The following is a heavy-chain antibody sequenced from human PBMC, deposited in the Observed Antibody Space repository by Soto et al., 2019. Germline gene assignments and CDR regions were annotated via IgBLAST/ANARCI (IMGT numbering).Heavy chain of an antibody. Sequence: ASVKVSCKASGYTFSGDYIHWLRQAPGQGLEWMGWINPNSGDTNYAQKFQGRVTVTRDTPTSTAYMELSRLTSDDTAVYYCARSLTEGYCPVPGCYRRPLYGMDVWGQGTTGTVSS. CDR3: ARSLTEGYCPVPGCYRRPLYGMDV. J-gene: IGHJ6*02. D-gene: IGHD2-15*01. CDR2: INPNSGDT. CDR1: GYTFSGDY. V-gene: IGHV1-2*02.